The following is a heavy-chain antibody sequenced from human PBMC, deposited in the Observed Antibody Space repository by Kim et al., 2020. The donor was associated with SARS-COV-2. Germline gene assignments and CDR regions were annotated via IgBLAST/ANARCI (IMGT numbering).Heavy chain of an antibody. J-gene: IGHJ5*02. CDR3: ARKQHDYANGRNGFDP. V-gene: IGHV4-4*09. D-gene: IGHD3-16*01. Sequence: PCLSSRVSISVDTSKNQYSQKLSTVTAADTAVYYCARKQHDYANGRNGFDPWGQGTLVTVSS.